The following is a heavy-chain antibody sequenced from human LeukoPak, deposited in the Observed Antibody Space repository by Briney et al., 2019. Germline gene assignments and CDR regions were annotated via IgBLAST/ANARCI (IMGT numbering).Heavy chain of an antibody. Sequence: QPGGSLRLSCTTSGFTFDDYAMSWVRQSPGKGLEWLGFIRSKRYGGATEYDASVEGRFTISRDDSKSIAYLQMNSLETADTALYYCTRESIWGASDYWGQGTLVTVSS. CDR2: IRSKRYGGAT. J-gene: IGHJ4*02. CDR3: TRESIWGASDY. D-gene: IGHD3-16*01. CDR1: GFTFDDYA. V-gene: IGHV3-49*04.